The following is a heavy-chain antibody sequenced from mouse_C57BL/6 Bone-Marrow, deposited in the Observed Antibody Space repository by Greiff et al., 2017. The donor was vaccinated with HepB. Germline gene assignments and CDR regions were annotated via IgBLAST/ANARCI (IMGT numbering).Heavy chain of an antibody. Sequence: EVQLQQSGPELVKPGASVKMSCKASGYTFTDYNMHWVKQSHGKSLEWIGYINPNNGGTSYNQKFKGKATLTVNKSSSTAYMELRSLTSEDSAVYYCAREATIVTPYYFDYWGQGTTLTVSS. CDR1: GYTFTDYN. D-gene: IGHD2-5*01. CDR3: AREATIVTPYYFDY. J-gene: IGHJ2*01. CDR2: INPNNGGT. V-gene: IGHV1-22*01.